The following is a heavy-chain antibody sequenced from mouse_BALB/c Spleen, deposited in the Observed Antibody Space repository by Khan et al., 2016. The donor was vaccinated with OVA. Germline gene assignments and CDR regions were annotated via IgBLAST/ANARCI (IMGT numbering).Heavy chain of an antibody. CDR3: ARDKLRGFAY. CDR2: IHYRGST. CDR1: GYSITSGYS. Sequence: EVQLQESGPDLVKPSQSLSLTCTVTGYSITSGYSWHWIRQFPENQLEWMVYIHYRGSTNYNPSLKSRISLTRDTSKNTLFLQLHSLTTEDTATYYCARDKLRGFAYGGHGTLVTVSA. J-gene: IGHJ3*01. V-gene: IGHV3-1*02. D-gene: IGHD2-12*01.